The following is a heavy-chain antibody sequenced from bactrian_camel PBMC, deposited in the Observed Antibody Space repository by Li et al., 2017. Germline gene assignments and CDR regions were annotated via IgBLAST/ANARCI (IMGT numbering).Heavy chain of an antibody. CDR1: VDTIGRYC. D-gene: IGHD3*01. CDR2: IGIDGTT. CDR3: AAQRNEARCYAGSWYPASAAGGY. Sequence: VQLVESGGGSVQVGGSLRLSCVASVDTIGRYCMGWFRQSPQTSWLERERVARIGIDGTTTYADSVKGRFTISHDNAKNSVDLQMNDLKPEDTAVYFCAAQRNEARCYAGSWYPASAAGGYWGQGTQVTVS. V-gene: IGHV3S55*01. J-gene: IGHJ4*01.